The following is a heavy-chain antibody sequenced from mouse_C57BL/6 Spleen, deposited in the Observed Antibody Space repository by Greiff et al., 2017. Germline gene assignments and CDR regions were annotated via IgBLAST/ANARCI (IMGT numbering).Heavy chain of an antibody. Sequence: EVQGVESGGDLVKPGGSLKLSCAASGFTFSSYGMSWVRQTPDKRLEWVATISSGGSYTYYPDSVKGRFTISRDNAKNTLYLQMSSLKSEDTAMYYCARQTTLYFDYWGQGTTLTVSS. CDR2: ISSGGSYT. CDR3: ARQTTLYFDY. D-gene: IGHD2-13*01. J-gene: IGHJ2*01. V-gene: IGHV5-6*01. CDR1: GFTFSSYG.